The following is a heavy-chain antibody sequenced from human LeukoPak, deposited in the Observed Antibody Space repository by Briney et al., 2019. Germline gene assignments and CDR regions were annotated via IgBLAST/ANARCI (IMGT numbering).Heavy chain of an antibody. CDR1: GFTFSSYG. D-gene: IGHD1-14*01. CDR3: ASEPGLNRGPVYAMDV. V-gene: IGHV3-30*03. CDR2: ISYDGSNK. Sequence: GGSLRLSCAASGFTFSSYGMHWVRQAPGKGLEWVAVISYDGSNKYYADSVKGRFTISRDNSKNTLYLQMNSLRPEDTAIYYCASEPGLNRGPVYAMDVWGQGTTVTVSS. J-gene: IGHJ6*02.